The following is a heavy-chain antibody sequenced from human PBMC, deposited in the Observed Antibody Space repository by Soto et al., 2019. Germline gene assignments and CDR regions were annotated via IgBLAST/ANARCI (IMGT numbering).Heavy chain of an antibody. CDR3: ESGVYDRSGWGYFDH. Sequence: QVQLQESGPGRVKPSQTLSLTCTVSGGSISSGGYYWSWIRPHPEKGLEWIGYLFYSGTSNYNPSLKCRVTKSLDMSKNQFYLKLRSATAADTAVEYCESGVYDRSGWGYFDHWGQGTLVTASS. J-gene: IGHJ4*02. V-gene: IGHV4-31*03. CDR2: LFYSGTS. CDR1: GGSISSGGYY. D-gene: IGHD3-22*01.